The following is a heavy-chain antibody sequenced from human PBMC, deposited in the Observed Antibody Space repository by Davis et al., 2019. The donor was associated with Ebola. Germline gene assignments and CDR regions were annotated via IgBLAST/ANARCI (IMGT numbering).Heavy chain of an antibody. CDR2: IKQDGSEK. CDR1: GFTFSRYW. CDR3: ARDAYGCSSTSCYYYYGMDV. J-gene: IGHJ6*02. Sequence: GGSLRLSCAASGFTFSRYWMSWVRQAPGKGLEWVANIKQDGSEKYYVDSVKGRFTISRDNAKNSLYLQMNSLRAEDTAVYYCARDAYGCSSTSCYYYYGMDVWGQGTTVTVSS. V-gene: IGHV3-7*01. D-gene: IGHD2-2*01.